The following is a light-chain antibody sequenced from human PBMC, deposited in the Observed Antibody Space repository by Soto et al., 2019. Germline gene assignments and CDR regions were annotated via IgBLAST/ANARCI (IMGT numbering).Light chain of an antibody. Sequence: EIVLTQSPGTLSLSPGERVTLSCRASQSVSRSYLAWYQQKPGQAPRLLIYGASSRATGIPDRFSGSGSGTDFTLTISRLEPEDFAVYYCQQYGSSPYTFGQGTKVEIK. CDR1: QSVSRSY. V-gene: IGKV3-20*01. J-gene: IGKJ2*01. CDR3: QQYGSSPYT. CDR2: GAS.